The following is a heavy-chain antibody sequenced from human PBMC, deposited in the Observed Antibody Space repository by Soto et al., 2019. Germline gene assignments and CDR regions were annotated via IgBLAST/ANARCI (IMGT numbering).Heavy chain of an antibody. CDR1: GFTFSSYA. J-gene: IGHJ6*03. D-gene: IGHD3-10*01. V-gene: IGHV3-23*01. CDR2: ISGSGGTT. CDR3: AKLPPIWFGELFLYYYYYMDV. Sequence: GGSLRLSCAASGFTFSSYAMSWVRQAPGKGLEWVSAISGSGGTTYYADSVKGRFTISRDNSKNTLYLQMNSLRAEDTAVYYCAKLPPIWFGELFLYYYYYMDVWGKGTTVTVSS.